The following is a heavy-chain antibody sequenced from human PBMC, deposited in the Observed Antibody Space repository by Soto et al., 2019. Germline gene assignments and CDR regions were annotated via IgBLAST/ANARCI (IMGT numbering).Heavy chain of an antibody. CDR1: GYTFTGYY. Sequence: VASVKVSCKASGYTFTGYYMHWVRQAPGQGLEWMGWINPNSGGTNYAQKFQGRVTMTRDTSISTAYMELSSLRSDDTALYYCARSSGTYSDFDYWGQGTQVTVSS. J-gene: IGHJ4*01. D-gene: IGHD1-26*01. CDR2: INPNSGGT. V-gene: IGHV1-2*02. CDR3: ARSSGTYSDFDY.